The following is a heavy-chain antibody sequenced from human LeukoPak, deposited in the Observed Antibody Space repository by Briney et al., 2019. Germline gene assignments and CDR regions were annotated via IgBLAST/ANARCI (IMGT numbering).Heavy chain of an antibody. CDR3: ARGGWSMDV. Sequence: SETLSLTCTVSGGSISPYYWTWMRQPPGKGLEWIAFIYYNGNTNYNPSLKSRVTILVDTSKNQFSLKVNSVTAADTAVYYCARGGWSMDVWGKGTTVTVSS. J-gene: IGHJ6*03. D-gene: IGHD2-15*01. CDR2: IYYNGNT. V-gene: IGHV4-59*01. CDR1: GGSISPYY.